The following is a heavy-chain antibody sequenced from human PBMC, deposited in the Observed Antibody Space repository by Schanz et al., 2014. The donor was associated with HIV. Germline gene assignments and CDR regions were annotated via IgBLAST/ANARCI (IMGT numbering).Heavy chain of an antibody. CDR2: ISYDGRNK. J-gene: IGHJ6*02. CDR3: AKDRNYYDNRYLGKGNYYYYYGMDA. Sequence: QVQLAESGGGVVRPGRSLRLSCAASGFTFDSFGMHWVRQAPGKGLEWVAVISYDGRNKYQAASVKGRFTISRDNSKNTMYLKMNSLRVDDTAVYYCAKDRNYYDNRYLGKGNYYYYYGMDAWGQGTTVTVSS. D-gene: IGHD3-22*01. V-gene: IGHV3-30*18. CDR1: GFTFDSFG.